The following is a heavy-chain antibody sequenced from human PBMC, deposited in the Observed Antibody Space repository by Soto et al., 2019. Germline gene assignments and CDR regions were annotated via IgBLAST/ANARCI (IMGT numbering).Heavy chain of an antibody. CDR3: ARESSGTVFLVTYYYYYGMDV. CDR2: ISAYNGNT. CDR1: GYTFTSYG. D-gene: IGHD1-26*01. Sequence: GASVKVSCKASGYTFTSYGISWVRQAPGQGLEWMGWISAYNGNTNYAQKLQGRVTMTTDTSTSTAYMELRSLRSDDTAVYYCARESSGTVFLVTYYYYYGMDVWGQGTTVTVSS. V-gene: IGHV1-18*01. J-gene: IGHJ6*02.